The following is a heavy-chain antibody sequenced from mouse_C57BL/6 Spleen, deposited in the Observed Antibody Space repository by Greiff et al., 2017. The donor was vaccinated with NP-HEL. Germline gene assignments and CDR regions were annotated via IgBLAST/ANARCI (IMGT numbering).Heavy chain of an antibody. CDR1: GYTFTDYY. J-gene: IGHJ3*01. CDR2: INPNNGGT. D-gene: IGHD2-1*01. V-gene: IGHV1-26*01. Sequence: VQLQQSGPELVKPGASVKISCKASGYTFTDYYMNWVKQSHGKSLEWIGDINPNNGGTSYNQKFKGKATLTVDKSSSTAYMELRSLTSEDSAVYYCARAFYYGNPAWFAYWGQGTLVTVSA. CDR3: ARAFYYGNPAWFAY.